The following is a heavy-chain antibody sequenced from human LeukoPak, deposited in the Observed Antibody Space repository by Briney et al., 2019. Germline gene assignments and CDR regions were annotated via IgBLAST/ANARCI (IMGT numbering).Heavy chain of an antibody. CDR3: ATVITTSRFDP. V-gene: IGHV1-24*01. J-gene: IGHJ5*02. Sequence: ASVEVSCKVSGYTLTELSMHWVRQAPGKGLEWMGGFDPEDGKTIYAQKFQGRVTMTEDTSTDTAYMELSSLRSEDTATYYCATVITTSRFDPWGQGTLVTVSS. CDR1: GYTLTELS. CDR2: FDPEDGKT. D-gene: IGHD3-3*01.